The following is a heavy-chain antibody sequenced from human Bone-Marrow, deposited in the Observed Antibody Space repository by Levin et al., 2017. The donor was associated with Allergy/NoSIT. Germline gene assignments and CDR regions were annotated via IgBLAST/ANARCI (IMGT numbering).Heavy chain of an antibody. Sequence: PSETLSLTCFVSGGSISDYFWNWIRQPPGKGLEWIGYIFRSGSTIYNPSLKSRVTMSVDTSKNQFSLKLSSVTAADTAVYYCARFGGMGAELGPDHWGQGTLVTVSS. CDR2: IFRSGST. CDR1: GGSISDYF. D-gene: IGHD3-16*01. V-gene: IGHV4-59*01. CDR3: ARFGGMGAELGPDH. J-gene: IGHJ4*02.